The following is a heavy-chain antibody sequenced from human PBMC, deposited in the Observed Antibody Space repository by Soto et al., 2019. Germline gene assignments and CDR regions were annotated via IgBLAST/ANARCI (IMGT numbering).Heavy chain of an antibody. V-gene: IGHV4-30-4*01. CDR1: GGSISSGDYY. D-gene: IGHD4-17*01. J-gene: IGHJ4*02. CDR2: IYYSGST. CDR3: ARGMTTVTTFDY. Sequence: SETLSLTCTVSGGSISSGDYYWSWIRQPPGKGLEWIGYIYYSGSTYYNPSLKSRVTISVDTSKNQFSLKLSSVTAADTAVYYCARGMTTVTTFDYWGQETLVTVSS.